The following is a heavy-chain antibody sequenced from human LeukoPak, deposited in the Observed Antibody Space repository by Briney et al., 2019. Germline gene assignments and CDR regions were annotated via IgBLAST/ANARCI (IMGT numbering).Heavy chain of an antibody. Sequence: SETLSLTCTVSGASVSSVFYYWRWVRQLPGRGLEWIGYIYYSGSTNYNPSLKSRVTILVDTSKNQFSLRLSSVTAADTAVYYCARNYYVSTGYLPGLFDYWGQGTLVTVSS. CDR1: GASVSSVFYY. CDR2: IYYSGST. D-gene: IGHD3-22*01. CDR3: ARNYYVSTGYLPGLFDY. V-gene: IGHV4-61*01. J-gene: IGHJ4*02.